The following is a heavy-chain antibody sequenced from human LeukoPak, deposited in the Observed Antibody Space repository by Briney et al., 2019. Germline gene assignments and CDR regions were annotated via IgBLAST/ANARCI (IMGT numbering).Heavy chain of an antibody. CDR3: ARGFGGRYAY. V-gene: IGHV6-1*01. Sequence: SQTLSLTCALSGDSVSSNSAAWNWIRQSPSRGLEWLGRTYYRSKWYNDYAVSMKSRITITSDTSKNQFSLHLNSVTPEDTAVYYCARGFGGRYAYWGQGTLVTVSS. CDR2: TYYRSKWYN. CDR1: GDSVSSNSAA. J-gene: IGHJ4*02. D-gene: IGHD3-16*01.